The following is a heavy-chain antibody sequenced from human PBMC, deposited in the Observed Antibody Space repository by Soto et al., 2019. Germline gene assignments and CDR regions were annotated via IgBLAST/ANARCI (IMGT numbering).Heavy chain of an antibody. Sequence: GGSLRLSCAASGFTFSSYAMSWVRQAPGKGLEWVSAISGSGGSTYYADSVKGRFTISRDNSKNTLYLQMNSLRAEDTAVYYCAKARSGPETPTKNQRYYYYYMDVWGKGTTVTVSS. V-gene: IGHV3-23*01. CDR3: AKARSGPETPTKNQRYYYYYMDV. CDR2: ISGSGGST. D-gene: IGHD2-2*01. CDR1: GFTFSSYA. J-gene: IGHJ6*03.